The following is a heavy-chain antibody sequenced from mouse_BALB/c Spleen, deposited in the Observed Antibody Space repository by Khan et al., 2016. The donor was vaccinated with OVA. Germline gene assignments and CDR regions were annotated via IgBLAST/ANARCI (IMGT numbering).Heavy chain of an antibody. CDR1: GFTFSRFG. CDR3: ARDSNFDY. CDR2: ISSGSSTI. Sequence: EVELVESGGGLVQPGGSRKLSCAASGFTFSRFGMHWVRQAPEKGLEWVAYISSGSSTIYYADTVKGRFTISRDNPKNTLFLQMTSLRSEDTAMYYRARDSNFDYWGKGTTLTVSS. J-gene: IGHJ2*01. V-gene: IGHV5-17*02.